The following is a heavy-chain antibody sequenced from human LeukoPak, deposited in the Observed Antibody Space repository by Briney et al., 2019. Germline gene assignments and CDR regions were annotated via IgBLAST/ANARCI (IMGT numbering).Heavy chain of an antibody. V-gene: IGHV3-33*08. CDR1: GFTFSSYG. CDR2: IWYDGSDK. CDR3: ATFDY. Sequence: GGSLRLSCAASGFTFSSYGIPWGRQAPGKGLEWVAVIWYDGSDKYYADSVKGRFTISRDNSKNTLYLQMNSLRVEDTAVYYCATFDYWGQGTLVTVSS. J-gene: IGHJ4*02.